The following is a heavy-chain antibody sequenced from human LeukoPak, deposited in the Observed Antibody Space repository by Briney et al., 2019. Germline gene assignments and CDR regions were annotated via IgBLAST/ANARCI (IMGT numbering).Heavy chain of an antibody. V-gene: IGHV3-74*01. CDR3: ARETGDQLDY. CDR1: GFTFSSYW. CDR2: INSDGSST. Sequence: GGSLILSCAASGFTFSSYWMHWVRQAPGKGLVWVSRINSDGSSTTYADSVKGRFTISRDNAKNTLYLQMNSLRAEDTAVHFCARETGDQLDYWGQGSLVTVSS. J-gene: IGHJ4*02.